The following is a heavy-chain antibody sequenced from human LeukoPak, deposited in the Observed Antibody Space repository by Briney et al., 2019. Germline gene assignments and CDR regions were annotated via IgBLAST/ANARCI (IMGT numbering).Heavy chain of an antibody. CDR2: INGSGGRT. CDR1: GFTFSSSA. J-gene: IGHJ6*04. CDR3: AELGITMIGGV. D-gene: IGHD3-10*02. Sequence: HPGGSLRLSCIASGFTFSSSAMSWVRQAPGKGLEWVSDINGSGGRTYYADSVKGRFTISRDNAKNSLYLQMNSLRAEDTAVYYCAELGITMIGGVWGKGTTVTISS. V-gene: IGHV3-23*01.